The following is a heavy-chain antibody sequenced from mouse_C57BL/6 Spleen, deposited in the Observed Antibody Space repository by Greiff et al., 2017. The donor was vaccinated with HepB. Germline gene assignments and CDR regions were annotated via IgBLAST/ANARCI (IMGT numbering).Heavy chain of an antibody. Sequence: VQLQHSGAELARPGASVKLSCKASGYTFTSYGISWVKQRTGQGLEWIGEIYPRSGNTYYNEKFKGKATLTADKSSSTAYMELRSLTSEDSAVYFCATGPGSRRGFDYWGQGTTLTVSS. CDR1: GYTFTSYG. V-gene: IGHV1-81*01. J-gene: IGHJ2*01. CDR2: IYPRSGNT. CDR3: ATGPGSRRGFDY. D-gene: IGHD1-1*01.